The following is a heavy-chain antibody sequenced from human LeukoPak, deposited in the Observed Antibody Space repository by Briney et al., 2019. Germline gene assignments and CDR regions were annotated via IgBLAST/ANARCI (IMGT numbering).Heavy chain of an antibody. Sequence: GGSLRLTCAASGFTFSNYAMHWVRQAPGRGLDWVAFIRYDGSNKYYADSVKGRFTISRDNSKNTLYLQMNSLRAEDTAVYYCARLAAKVVPAADGFDYWGQGTLVTVSS. CDR3: ARLAAKVVPAADGFDY. CDR2: IRYDGSNK. D-gene: IGHD2-2*01. CDR1: GFTFSNYA. V-gene: IGHV3-30*02. J-gene: IGHJ4*02.